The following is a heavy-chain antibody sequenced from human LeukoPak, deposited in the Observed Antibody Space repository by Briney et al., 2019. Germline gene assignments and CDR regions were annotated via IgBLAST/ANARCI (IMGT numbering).Heavy chain of an antibody. V-gene: IGHV4-31*03. D-gene: IGHD3-22*01. CDR2: IYYSGST. Sequence: PSQTLSLTCTVSGGSISSGGYYWSWIRQHPGKGLEWIGYIYYSGSTYYNPSLKSRVTISVDTSKNQCSLKLSSVTAADTAVYYCARAGSSGYLVGYYFDYWGQGTLVTVSS. J-gene: IGHJ4*02. CDR1: GGSISSGGYY. CDR3: ARAGSSGYLVGYYFDY.